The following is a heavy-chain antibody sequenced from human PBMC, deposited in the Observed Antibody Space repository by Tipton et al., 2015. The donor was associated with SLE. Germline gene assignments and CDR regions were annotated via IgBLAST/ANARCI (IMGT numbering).Heavy chain of an antibody. CDR1: DYSISSGYY. CDR2: IYHGGST. V-gene: IGHV4-38-2*02. CDR3: ARVYSGSYYKTFDF. J-gene: IGHJ3*01. Sequence: TLSLTCTVSDYSISSGYYWAWIRQPPGKGPEWIGSIYHGGSTFYDPSLNSRVSISVDTSKNQFSLTLTSVTAADTAIYYCARVYSGSYYKTFDFWGQGTLVPVSS. D-gene: IGHD1-26*01.